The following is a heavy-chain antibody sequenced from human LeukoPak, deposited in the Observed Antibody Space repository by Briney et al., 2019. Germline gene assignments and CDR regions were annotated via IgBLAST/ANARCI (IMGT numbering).Heavy chain of an antibody. CDR1: GYTFTSYG. CDR2: ISVYNGNT. CDR3: ARDWIGGVQYFDY. J-gene: IGHJ4*02. Sequence: ASVKASCKASGYTFTSYGISWVRQAPGQGLEWMGWISVYNGNTKYGQKLQGRVTVTTDTSTSTAYMELRSLRSDDTAVYYRARDWIGGVQYFDYWGQGTLVTVSS. V-gene: IGHV1-18*01. D-gene: IGHD1-1*01.